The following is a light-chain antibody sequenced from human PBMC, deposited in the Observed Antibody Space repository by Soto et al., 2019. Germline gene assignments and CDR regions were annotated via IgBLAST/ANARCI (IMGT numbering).Light chain of an antibody. V-gene: IGKV3-11*01. Sequence: EVVLTQSPATLSLSPGERATLSCRASQSVNTYLAWYQQKPGQPPRLLIHDASNRATGIPARFGGSGSGTDSTLTISSLEPEDFGIYHSQLRMIWPPITFGQGTRLEIK. CDR2: DAS. CDR1: QSVNTY. J-gene: IGKJ5*01. CDR3: QLRMIWPPIT.